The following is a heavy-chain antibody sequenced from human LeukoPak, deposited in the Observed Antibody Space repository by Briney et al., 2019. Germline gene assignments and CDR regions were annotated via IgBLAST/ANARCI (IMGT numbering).Heavy chain of an antibody. CDR3: ATLGAYSSSPNWFDP. CDR1: GYTFTSHW. J-gene: IGHJ5*02. CDR2: ISPGDSDT. D-gene: IGHD6-6*01. V-gene: IGHV5-51*01. Sequence: GESLKISCEGSGYTFTSHWIGWVRQMPGKGLEWMGIISPGDSDTRYSPSFQGQVTISADKSISTAYLQWSSLKASDTAMYYCATLGAYSSSPNWFDPWGQGTLVTVSS.